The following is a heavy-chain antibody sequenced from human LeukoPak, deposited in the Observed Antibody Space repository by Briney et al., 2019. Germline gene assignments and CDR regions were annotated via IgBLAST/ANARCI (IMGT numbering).Heavy chain of an antibody. CDR1: GGSISSYY. Sequence: KASETLSLTCTVSGGSISSYYWSWIRQPPEKGLEWIGYIYYSGSTNYNPSLKSRVTISADTSKNQFSLKLNSVIAADTAVYYCARDLGSMSDYWGQGTLVTVSS. CDR2: IYYSGST. D-gene: IGHD2/OR15-2a*01. J-gene: IGHJ4*02. V-gene: IGHV4-59*12. CDR3: ARDLGSMSDY.